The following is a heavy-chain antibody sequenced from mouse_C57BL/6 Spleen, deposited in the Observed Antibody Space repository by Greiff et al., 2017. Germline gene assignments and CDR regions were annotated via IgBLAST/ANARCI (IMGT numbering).Heavy chain of an antibody. D-gene: IGHD1-1*01. V-gene: IGHV2-5*01. CDR1: GFSLTSYG. CDR3: AKNYGSSNWYFDV. CDR2: IWRGGST. J-gene: IGHJ1*03. Sequence: QVQLKESGPGLVQPSQSLSITCPVSGFSLTSYGVHWVRQSPGKGLEWLGVIWRGGSTDYNAAFMSRLSITKDNSKSQVFFKMNSLQADDTAIYYCAKNYGSSNWYFDVWGTGTTVTVSS.